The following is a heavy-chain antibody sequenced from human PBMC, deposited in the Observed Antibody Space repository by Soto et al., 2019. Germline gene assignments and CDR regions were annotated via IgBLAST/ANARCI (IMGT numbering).Heavy chain of an antibody. J-gene: IGHJ6*01. CDR1: GFTFSSYA. CDR2: ISYDGSNK. D-gene: IGHD3-3*01. V-gene: IGHV3-30-3*01. Sequence: QVQLVESGGGVVQPGRSLRLSCAASGFTFSSYAMHWVRQAPGKGLEWVAVISYDGSNKYYADSVKGRFTISRDNSKNTLYLQMNSLRAEDTAVYYCARDGEVWQIFGVVITTNYYYYYGMDVW. CDR3: ARDGEVWQIFGVVITTNYYYYYGMDV.